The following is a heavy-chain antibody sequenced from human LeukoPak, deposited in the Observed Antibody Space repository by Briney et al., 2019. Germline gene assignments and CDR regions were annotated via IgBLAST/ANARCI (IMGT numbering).Heavy chain of an antibody. V-gene: IGHV3-23*01. D-gene: IGHD2-15*01. CDR3: ANSGLNRFEY. CDR1: GFTFSSYS. J-gene: IGHJ4*02. Sequence: PGGSLRLSCAASGFTFSSYSMSWVRQAPGKGLEWVSSISGSGGSTYYADSVKARFSITRDNSQNTLYLQVNSLRADDTAVYYCANSGLNRFEYWGQGALVTVSS. CDR2: ISGSGGST.